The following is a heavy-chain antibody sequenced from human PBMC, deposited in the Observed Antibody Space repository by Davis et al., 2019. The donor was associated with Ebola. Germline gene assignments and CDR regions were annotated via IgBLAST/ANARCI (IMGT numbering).Heavy chain of an antibody. CDR2: ISSSSSYT. J-gene: IGHJ4*02. D-gene: IGHD3-9*01. V-gene: IGHV3-11*06. CDR3: ARGPTYYDILTGPSVETFDY. Sequence: GGSLRLSCAASGFTFSDYYMSWIRQAPGKGLEWVSYISSSSSYTNYADSVKGRFTISRDNAKNSLYLQMNSLRDEDTAVYYCARGPTYYDILTGPSVETFDYWGQGTLVTVSS. CDR1: GFTFSDYY.